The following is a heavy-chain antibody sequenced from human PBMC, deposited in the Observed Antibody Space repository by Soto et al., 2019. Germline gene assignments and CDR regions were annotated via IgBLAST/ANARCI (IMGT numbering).Heavy chain of an antibody. Sequence: GASVKVSCKASGYTFTSYYMHWVRQAPGQGLEWMGIINPSGGSTSYAQKFQGRVTMTRDTSTCTVYMELSSLRSEDTAVYYCARAFGYYDILTGSYYCYYMDVWGKGTTVTVSS. V-gene: IGHV1-46*03. J-gene: IGHJ6*03. CDR3: ARAFGYYDILTGSYYCYYMDV. D-gene: IGHD3-9*01. CDR1: GYTFTSYY. CDR2: INPSGGST.